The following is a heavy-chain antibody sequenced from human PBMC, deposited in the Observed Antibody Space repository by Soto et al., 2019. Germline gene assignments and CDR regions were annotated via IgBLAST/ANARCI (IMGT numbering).Heavy chain of an antibody. J-gene: IGHJ4*02. CDR3: AIDIVGATKAYYFDY. CDR2: IIPIFGTA. CDR1: GGTFSSYA. V-gene: IGHV1-69*13. Sequence: VASVKVSCKASGGTFSSYAISWVRQAPGQGLEWMGGIIPIFGTANYAQKFQGRVTITADESTSTAYMELSSLRSEDTAVYYCAIDIVGATKAYYFDYWGQGTLVTVSS. D-gene: IGHD1-26*01.